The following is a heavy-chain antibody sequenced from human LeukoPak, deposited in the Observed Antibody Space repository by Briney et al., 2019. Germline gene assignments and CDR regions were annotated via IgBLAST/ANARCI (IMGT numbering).Heavy chain of an antibody. CDR1: GGSISSYY. D-gene: IGHD1-7*01. V-gene: IGHV4-59*12. CDR2: IYYSGST. CDR3: AKDLAGNWYYVNAFDI. J-gene: IGHJ3*02. Sequence: SETLSLTCTVSGGSISSYYWSWIRQPPGKGLEWIGYIYYSGSTNYNPSLTSRVTISVDTSKNQFSLKLSSVTAADTAVYYCAKDLAGNWYYVNAFDIWGQGTMVTVSS.